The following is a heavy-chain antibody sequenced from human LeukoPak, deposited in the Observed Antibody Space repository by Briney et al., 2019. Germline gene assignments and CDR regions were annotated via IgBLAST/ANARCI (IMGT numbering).Heavy chain of an antibody. CDR3: AIIAARPGYYYYYYMDV. CDR2: IIPIFGTA. J-gene: IGHJ6*03. D-gene: IGHD6-6*01. Sequence: GASVKVSCKASGGTFSSYAISWVRQAPGQGLEWMGGIIPIFGTANYAQKFQGRVTITTDESTSTAYMELSSLRSEDTAVYYCAIIAARPGYYYYYYMDVWGKGTTVTVSS. CDR1: GGTFSSYA. V-gene: IGHV1-69*05.